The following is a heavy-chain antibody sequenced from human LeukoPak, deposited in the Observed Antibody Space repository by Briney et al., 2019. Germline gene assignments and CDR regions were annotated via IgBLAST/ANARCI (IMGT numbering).Heavy chain of an antibody. CDR3: ARADSGSSRPFDY. CDR2: IYYSGST. CDR1: GGSISSSSYY. Sequence: KPSETLSLTCTVSGGSISSSSYYWGWIRQPPGKGLEWIGSIYYSGSTYYNPSLKSRVTISVDTSKNQFSLKLSSVTAADTAVYYCARADSGSSRPFDYWGQGTLVTVSS. D-gene: IGHD1-26*01. V-gene: IGHV4-39*07. J-gene: IGHJ4*02.